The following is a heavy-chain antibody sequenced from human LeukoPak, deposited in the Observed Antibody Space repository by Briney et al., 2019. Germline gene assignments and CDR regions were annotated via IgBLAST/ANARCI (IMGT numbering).Heavy chain of an antibody. V-gene: IGHV3-7*03. CDR3: AKDKSHSSWTSRFYYAMDV. D-gene: IGHD6-13*01. Sequence: GGSLRLSCAASGFTFSSYWMSWVRQAPGKGLEWVANIKQDGSEKYYVDSVKGRFTISRDNAKNSLYLQMNSLRAEDTALYYCAKDKSHSSWTSRFYYAMDVWGQGTTVTVSS. J-gene: IGHJ6*02. CDR1: GFTFSSYW. CDR2: IKQDGSEK.